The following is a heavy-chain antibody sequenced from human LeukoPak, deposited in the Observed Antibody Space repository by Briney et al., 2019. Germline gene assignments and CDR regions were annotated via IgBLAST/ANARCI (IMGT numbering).Heavy chain of an antibody. J-gene: IGHJ4*02. Sequence: SETLSLTCAVYGGSFSGHYWSWIRQRPREGLELGREINRSWSTNYNPSLKSRVTISVDTSKNQFSLKLSSVTAADTAVYYCASFSSGWYVDYWGQGTLVTVSS. CDR2: INRSWST. V-gene: IGHV4-34*01. CDR3: ASFSSGWYVDY. CDR1: GGSFSGHY. D-gene: IGHD6-19*01.